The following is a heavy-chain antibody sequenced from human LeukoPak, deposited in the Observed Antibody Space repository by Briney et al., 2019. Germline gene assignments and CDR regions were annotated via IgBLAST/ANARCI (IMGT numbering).Heavy chain of an antibody. J-gene: IGHJ6*03. D-gene: IGHD5-18*01. CDR1: GGSISSYY. CDR2: IYYSGTT. V-gene: IGHV4-59*12. Sequence: SETLSLTCTVSGGSISSYYWNWIRQPPGKGLEWIGYIYYSGTTNYNPSLKSRVTISVDTSKNQFSLKLSSVTAADTAVYYCARVRGYGRDYYYYYMDVWGKGTTVTVSS. CDR3: ARVRGYGRDYYYYYMDV.